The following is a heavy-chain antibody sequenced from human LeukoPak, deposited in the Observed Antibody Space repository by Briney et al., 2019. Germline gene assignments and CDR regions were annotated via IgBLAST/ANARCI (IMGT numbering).Heavy chain of an antibody. Sequence: PSETLSLTCAVSGYSISSDYYWGWIRQPPGKGLEWIGSIYHSGSTYYNPSLKSRVTISVDTSKSQFSLKLSSVTAADTAVYYCARTIVSTRYFDYWGQGTLVTVSS. D-gene: IGHD5/OR15-5a*01. CDR3: ARTIVSTRYFDY. CDR1: GYSISSDYY. CDR2: IYHSGST. V-gene: IGHV4-38-2*01. J-gene: IGHJ4*02.